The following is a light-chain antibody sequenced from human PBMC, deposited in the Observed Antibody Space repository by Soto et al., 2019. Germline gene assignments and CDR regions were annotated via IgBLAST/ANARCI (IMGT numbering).Light chain of an antibody. J-gene: IGKJ1*01. Sequence: EIVMTQFPATLSVSLGERATLCCRASQSVSNTYLAWYQQKPGQAPRLLIYDASNRATGIPARFSGSGSGTDFTLTISSLEPEDFAVYYCQQRSNWPQTFGQGTKVDIK. CDR2: DAS. CDR1: QSVSNTY. CDR3: QQRSNWPQT. V-gene: IGKV3-11*01.